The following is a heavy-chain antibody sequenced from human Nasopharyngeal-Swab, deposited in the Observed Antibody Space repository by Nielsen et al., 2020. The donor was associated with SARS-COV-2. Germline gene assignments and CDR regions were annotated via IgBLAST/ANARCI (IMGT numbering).Heavy chain of an antibody. CDR2: IRSKTYGGAQ. CDR1: GFTFGDYA. Sequence: GGSLRLSCTPSGFTFGDYAVSWFRKAPGKGMEWVGFIRSKTYGGAQEYAASVKGRFTISRDGAESVAYLQMNSLETEDTGVYYCARSVGSYYGQGAFDIWGQGTMVTVSS. D-gene: IGHD1-26*01. J-gene: IGHJ3*02. V-gene: IGHV3-49*01. CDR3: ARSVGSYYGQGAFDI.